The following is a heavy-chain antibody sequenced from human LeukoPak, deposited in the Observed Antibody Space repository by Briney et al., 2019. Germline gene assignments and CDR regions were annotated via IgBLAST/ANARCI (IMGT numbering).Heavy chain of an antibody. CDR3: AREIAPCSSHHCHRRPLVH. D-gene: IGHD2-21*01. J-gene: IGHJ4*02. CDR1: GFTFNTYA. V-gene: IGHV3-30*04. Sequence: GGSLTLSCAASGFTFNTYAMHWVRQAPGKGLEWVAVILSDGSNKYYADSVKGRFTISRNNSKHTLYLQMNSLRAEDTAVYYCAREIAPCSSHHCHRRPLVHWGQGTGHPVSS. CDR2: ILSDGSNK.